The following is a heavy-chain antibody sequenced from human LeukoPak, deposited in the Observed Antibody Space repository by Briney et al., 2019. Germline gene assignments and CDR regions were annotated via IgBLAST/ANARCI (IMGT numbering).Heavy chain of an antibody. CDR2: IYTSGST. CDR1: GGSISSGLYY. Sequence: SETLSLTCTVSGGSISSGLYYWSWIRQPAGKGLEWIGRIYTSGSTNYNPSLKSRVTISVDTSKNQFSLKLSSVTAADTAVYYCARDLMVRGVIDDYWGQGTLVTVSS. V-gene: IGHV4-61*02. CDR3: ARDLMVRGVIDDY. D-gene: IGHD3-10*01. J-gene: IGHJ4*02.